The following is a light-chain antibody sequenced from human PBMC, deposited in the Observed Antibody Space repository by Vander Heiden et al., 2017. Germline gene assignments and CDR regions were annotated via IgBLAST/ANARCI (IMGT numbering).Light chain of an antibody. J-gene: IGLJ2*01. CDR3: CSYAGSSTSVV. V-gene: IGLV2-23*01. CDR1: SSDVGSYNL. CDR2: EGS. Sequence: QSALTQPASVSGSPGQSITISCTGTSSDVGSYNLVSWYQQHPGKAPKLMIYEGSKRPSGVSNRFSGLQAEDEADYYCCSYAGSSTSVVFGGGTKLTVL.